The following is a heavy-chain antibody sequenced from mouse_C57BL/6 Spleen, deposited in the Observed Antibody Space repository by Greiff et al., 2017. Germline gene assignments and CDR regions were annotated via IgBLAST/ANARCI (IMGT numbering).Heavy chain of an antibody. CDR2: IYPGDGDT. CDR3: ARYRVYGSSGYYFDY. V-gene: IGHV1-82*01. J-gene: IGHJ2*01. D-gene: IGHD1-1*01. Sequence: QVQLQQSGPELVKPGASVKISCKASGYAFSSSWMNWVKLRPGKGLEWIGRIYPGDGDTNYNGKFKGKATLTADKSSSTAYMQLSSLTSEDSAVYFCARYRVYGSSGYYFDYWGQGTTLTVSS. CDR1: GYAFSSSW.